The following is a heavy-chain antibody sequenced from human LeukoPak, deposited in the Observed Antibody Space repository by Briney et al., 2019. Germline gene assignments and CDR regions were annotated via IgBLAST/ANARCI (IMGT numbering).Heavy chain of an antibody. D-gene: IGHD3-10*01. Sequence: GGSLRLSCAASGFTFSSYWMSWVRQAPGKGLEWVANIKQDGSEKYYVDSMKGRFTISRDNAKNSLYLQMNSLRAEDTAVYYCASSGPISFGELLAPDYWGQGTLVTVSS. CDR1: GFTFSSYW. CDR2: IKQDGSEK. V-gene: IGHV3-7*01. J-gene: IGHJ4*02. CDR3: ASSGPISFGELLAPDY.